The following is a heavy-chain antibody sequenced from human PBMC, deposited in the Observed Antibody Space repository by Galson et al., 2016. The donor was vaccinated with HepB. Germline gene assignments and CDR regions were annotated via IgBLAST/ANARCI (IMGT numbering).Heavy chain of an antibody. J-gene: IGHJ6*02. CDR2: ISSRSSYI. V-gene: IGHV3-21*06. D-gene: IGHD5-24*01. CDR1: GFTFTTYS. CDR3: ASLGAGAMPTNFERDYYYGMDF. Sequence: SLRLSCAVSGFTFTTYSMSWVRQVPGKGLEWVSSISSRSSYIYYADSVKGRFTISRDNARNSLYLEINSLRAEDTALYCCASLGAGAMPTNFERDYYYGMDFWSLGTSFTVSS.